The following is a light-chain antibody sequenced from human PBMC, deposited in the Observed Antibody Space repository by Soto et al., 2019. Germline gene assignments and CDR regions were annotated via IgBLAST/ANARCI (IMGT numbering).Light chain of an antibody. Sequence: EIVLTQSPGTLSLSPGERATLSCRASQSVSSNNLAWYQQRPGQAPRVGIYGASTRATGIPERFSGSWSGPDFTLTISRLEPEDVAVYYCQQYGRTPFTFGPGTKVDIK. CDR2: GAS. J-gene: IGKJ3*01. CDR1: QSVSSNN. CDR3: QQYGRTPFT. V-gene: IGKV3-20*01.